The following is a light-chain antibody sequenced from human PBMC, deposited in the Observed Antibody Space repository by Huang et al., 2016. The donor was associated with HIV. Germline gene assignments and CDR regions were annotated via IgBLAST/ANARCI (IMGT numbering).Light chain of an antibody. V-gene: IGKV3-11*01. Sequence: IVLTQSPATLSWYPGERVTLSCRASQSVGNYIAWYQQHPGQSPILLIYDTSNRATGTPVRFSGSGSGTDFTLTISSLESDDFAVYYCQQRSSGVTFGGGTKLQVK. CDR2: DTS. CDR1: QSVGNY. CDR3: QQRSSGVT. J-gene: IGKJ4*01.